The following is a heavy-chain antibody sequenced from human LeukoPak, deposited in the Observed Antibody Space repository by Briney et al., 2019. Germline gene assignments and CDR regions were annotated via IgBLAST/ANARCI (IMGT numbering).Heavy chain of an antibody. Sequence: GGSLRLSCAASGFTFSSYGMHWVRQAPGKGLEWVAVISYDGSNKYYADSVKGRFTISRDNSKNTLYLQMNSLRAEDTAVYYCAKASGYSGYVLELDYWGQGTLVTASS. D-gene: IGHD5-12*01. CDR3: AKASGYSGYVLELDY. CDR2: ISYDGSNK. J-gene: IGHJ4*02. CDR1: GFTFSSYG. V-gene: IGHV3-30*18.